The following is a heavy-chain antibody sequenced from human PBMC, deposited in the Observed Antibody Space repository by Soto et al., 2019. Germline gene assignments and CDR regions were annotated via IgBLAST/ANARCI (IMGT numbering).Heavy chain of an antibody. D-gene: IGHD3-16*02. J-gene: IGHJ6*03. V-gene: IGHV1-8*01. CDR3: ARERGRIYDYIWGSYPPDYYYYYMAV. Sequence: ASVKVSCKASGYTFTSYDINWVRQATGQGLEWMGWMNPNSGNTGYAQKFQGRVTMTRNTSISTAYMELSSLRSEDTAVYYCARERGRIYDYIWGSYPPDYYYYYMAVWGKGTTVTVSS. CDR2: MNPNSGNT. CDR1: GYTFTSYD.